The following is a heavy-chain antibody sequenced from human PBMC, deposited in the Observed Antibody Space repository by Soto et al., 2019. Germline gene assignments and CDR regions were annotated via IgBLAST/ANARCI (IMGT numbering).Heavy chain of an antibody. Sequence: ESGGGVVQPGKSLRLSCTASGFTFSTYGMHWVRQAPGKGLEWVAVIWYDGSNKYHGDSLKGRFTISRDNSKNTLYLQMNNLRAEDTAVYYCGRDGALGETAVVDSWGQGTLVTVSS. CDR3: GRDGALGETAVVDS. CDR2: IWYDGSNK. D-gene: IGHD3-16*01. V-gene: IGHV3-33*01. J-gene: IGHJ4*02. CDR1: GFTFSTYG.